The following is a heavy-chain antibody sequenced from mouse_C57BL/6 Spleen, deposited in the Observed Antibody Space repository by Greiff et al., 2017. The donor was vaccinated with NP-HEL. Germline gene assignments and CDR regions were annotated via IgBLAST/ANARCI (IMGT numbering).Heavy chain of an antibody. Sequence: ESGPGMVKPSQSLSLTCTVTGYSITSGYDWHWIRHFPGNKLEWMGYISYSGSTNYNPSLKSRISITHDTSKNHFFLKLNSVTTEDTATYYCARGDGYLWFAYWGQGTLVTVSA. V-gene: IGHV3-1*01. CDR1: GYSITSGYD. CDR2: ISYSGST. CDR3: ARGDGYLWFAY. D-gene: IGHD2-3*01. J-gene: IGHJ3*01.